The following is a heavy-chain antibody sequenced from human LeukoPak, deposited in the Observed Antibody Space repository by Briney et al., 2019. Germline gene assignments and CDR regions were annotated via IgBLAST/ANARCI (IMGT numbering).Heavy chain of an antibody. Sequence: PGGSLRLSCAASGFTFSSYAMSWARQAPGKGLEWVSAISGSGGSTYYADSVKGRFTISRDNSKNTLYLQMNSLRAEDTAVYYCAKDRYDYGDYPAGMDVWGQGTTVTVSS. J-gene: IGHJ6*02. D-gene: IGHD4-17*01. CDR3: AKDRYDYGDYPAGMDV. CDR2: ISGSGGST. CDR1: GFTFSSYA. V-gene: IGHV3-23*01.